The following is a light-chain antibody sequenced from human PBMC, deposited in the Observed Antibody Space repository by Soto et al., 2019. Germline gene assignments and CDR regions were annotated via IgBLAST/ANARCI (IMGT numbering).Light chain of an antibody. CDR2: DVS. CDR3: QQYNTYCT. Sequence: DIQMTQSTSTLSASVGDRVTITCRASQSISPWLAWYQQKPGKAPKLLIYDVSHLEGGVPSRFSGSGSGTEFTLTINSLHPDDSATYYCQQYNTYCTFGQGTKVDNK. J-gene: IGKJ1*01. CDR1: QSISPW. V-gene: IGKV1-5*01.